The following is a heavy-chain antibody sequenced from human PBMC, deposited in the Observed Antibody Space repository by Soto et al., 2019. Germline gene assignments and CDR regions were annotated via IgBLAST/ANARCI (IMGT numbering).Heavy chain of an antibody. Sequence: LVKVSCKASGGTFSSYAIIWVRQAPGQGLEWMGGIIPIFGTANYAQKFQGRVTITADESTSTAYMELSSLRSEDTAVYYCASGGESGGGAFDIWGQGTMVTVSS. V-gene: IGHV1-69*13. CDR1: GGTFSSYA. CDR2: IIPIFGTA. CDR3: ASGGESGGGAFDI. J-gene: IGHJ3*02. D-gene: IGHD3-10*01.